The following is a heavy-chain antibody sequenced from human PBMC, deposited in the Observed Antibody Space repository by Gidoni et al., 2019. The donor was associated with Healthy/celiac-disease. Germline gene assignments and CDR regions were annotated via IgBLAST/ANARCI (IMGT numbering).Heavy chain of an antibody. D-gene: IGHD3-10*01. CDR1: GVTFSSYA. CDR3: ARARYYGSGSHYWYFDL. Sequence: VQLSQSGAAVQNPGSSVKVSCKASGVTFSSYAISWGRQAPGQGREWMGGIIPSVGTANYAQKFQGRVTMTADESTSTAYMELSSLRSEDTAVYDCARARYYGSGSHYWYFDLWGRGTLVTVSS. V-gene: IGHV1-69*01. CDR2: IIPSVGTA. J-gene: IGHJ2*01.